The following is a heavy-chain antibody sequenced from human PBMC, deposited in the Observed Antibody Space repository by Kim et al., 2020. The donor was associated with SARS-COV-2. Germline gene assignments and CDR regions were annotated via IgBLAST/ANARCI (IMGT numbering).Heavy chain of an antibody. D-gene: IGHD3-22*01. J-gene: IGHJ4*02. CDR2: IIPIFGTA. CDR3: ASAGFYYDSSGYSFGY. Sequence: SVKVSCKASGGTFSSYAISWVRQAPGQGLEWMGGIIPIFGTANYAQKFQGRVTITADESTSTAYMELSSLRSEDTAVYYCASAGFYYDSSGYSFGYWGQGTLVTVSS. V-gene: IGHV1-69*13. CDR1: GGTFSSYA.